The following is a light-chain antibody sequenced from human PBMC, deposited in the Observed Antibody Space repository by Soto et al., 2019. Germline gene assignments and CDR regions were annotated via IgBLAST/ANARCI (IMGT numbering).Light chain of an antibody. J-gene: IGKJ4*01. V-gene: IGKV3-15*01. Sequence: EIVLTQSPATLSLSPGERATLSCRASQSVNTFLAWYQQTPGQTPRLLIYGASTRGTGIPARFSGSGSGTDFTLIISSLQSEDFAVYSCQQYNNWPPTFGGGTKVDIK. CDR3: QQYNNWPPT. CDR1: QSVNTF. CDR2: GAS.